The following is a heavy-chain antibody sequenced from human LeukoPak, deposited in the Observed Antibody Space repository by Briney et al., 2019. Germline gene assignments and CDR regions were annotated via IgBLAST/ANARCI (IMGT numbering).Heavy chain of an antibody. CDR1: GGTFSSYA. CDR2: IIPIFGIA. V-gene: IGHV1-69*04. D-gene: IGHD6-13*01. Sequence: SVKVSCKASGGTFSSYAISWVRQAPGQGLEWMGRIIPIFGIANYAQKFQGRVTITADKSTSSAYMELSSLRSEDTAVYYCAGPPSPSSLDAFDIWSQGTMVTVSS. CDR3: AGPPSPSSLDAFDI. J-gene: IGHJ3*02.